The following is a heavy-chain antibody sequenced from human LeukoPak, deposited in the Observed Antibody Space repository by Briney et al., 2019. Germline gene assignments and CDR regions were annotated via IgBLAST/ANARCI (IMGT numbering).Heavy chain of an antibody. Sequence: SETLSLTCTVSGGSISSYYWSWIRQPPGKGREWIGYIYYSGSTNFNPSLKSRVTISADTSKNQFSLKLSSVTAADTAVYYCARAGSSGWYGDVLYYFDYWGQGTLVTVSS. CDR3: ARAGSSGWYGDVLYYFDY. CDR2: IYYSGST. J-gene: IGHJ4*02. V-gene: IGHV4-59*01. D-gene: IGHD6-19*01. CDR1: GGSISSYY.